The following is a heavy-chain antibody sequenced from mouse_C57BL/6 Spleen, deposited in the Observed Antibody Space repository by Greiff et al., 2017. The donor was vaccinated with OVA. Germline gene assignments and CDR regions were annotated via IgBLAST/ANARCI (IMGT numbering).Heavy chain of an antibody. D-gene: IGHD2-10*02. CDR2: IYPRSGNT. Sequence: VKLQESGAELARPGASVKLSCKASGYTFTSYGISWVKQRTGQGLEWIGEIYPRSGNTYYNEKFKGKATLTADKSSSTAYMELRSLTSEDSAVYFCAMYGNYGNYAMDYWGQGTSVTVSS. J-gene: IGHJ4*01. CDR1: GYTFTSYG. V-gene: IGHV1-81*01. CDR3: AMYGNYGNYAMDY.